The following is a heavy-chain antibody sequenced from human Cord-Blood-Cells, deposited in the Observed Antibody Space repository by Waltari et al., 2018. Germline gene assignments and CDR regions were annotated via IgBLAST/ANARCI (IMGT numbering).Heavy chain of an antibody. CDR2: FDPEDGET. J-gene: IGHJ2*01. D-gene: IGHD2-2*01. CDR1: GYTLTELS. V-gene: IGHV1-24*01. Sequence: QVQLLQSGAEVRKPGASVKVSCKVSGYTLTELSMHGVRQPPQTGLGWMGGFDPEDGETIYAQKFQGRVTMTEDTSTDTAYMELSSLRSEDTAVYYCATDRRGDVVVPAAIKHWYFDLWGRGTLVTVSS. CDR3: ATDRRGDVVVPAAIKHWYFDL.